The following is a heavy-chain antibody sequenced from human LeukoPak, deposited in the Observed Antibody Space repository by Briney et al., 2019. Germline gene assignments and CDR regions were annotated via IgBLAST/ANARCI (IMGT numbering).Heavy chain of an antibody. J-gene: IGHJ4*02. V-gene: IGHV4-39*02. CDR2: IYYSGTT. CDR1: GGSISSSDCY. CDR3: AREGYSYDYFRY. D-gene: IGHD5-18*01. Sequence: PSETLSLTCTVSGGSISSSDCYWGWIRQPPGKGLEWIASIYYSGTTHYNPSHQSRVTMSVDTSKNQFSLKLSSVTAADTAVYYCAREGYSYDYFRYWGQGTLVTVSS.